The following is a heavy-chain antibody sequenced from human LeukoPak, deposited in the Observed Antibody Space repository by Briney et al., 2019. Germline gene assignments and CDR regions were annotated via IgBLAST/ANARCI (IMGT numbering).Heavy chain of an antibody. V-gene: IGHV4-4*07. CDR3: ARRRTSMVRGVQFDY. J-gene: IGHJ4*02. D-gene: IGHD3-10*01. Sequence: KSSETLSLTCTVSGGSISSYYWSWIRQPAGKGLEWIGRIYTSGSTNYNPSLKSRVTMSVDTSKNQFSLKLSSVTAADTAVYYCARRRTSMVRGVQFDYWGQGTLVTVSS. CDR2: IYTSGST. CDR1: GGSISSYY.